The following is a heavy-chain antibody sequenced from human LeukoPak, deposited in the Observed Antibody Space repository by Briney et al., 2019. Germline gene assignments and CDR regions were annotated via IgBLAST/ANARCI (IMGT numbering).Heavy chain of an antibody. CDR3: AREGMVATFDY. V-gene: IGHV3-21*01. J-gene: IGHJ4*02. Sequence: GPLRLSCAASGFTFSSYSMNWVRQAPGKGLEWVSSISSSSSYIYYADSVKGRFTISRDKAKNSLYLQMNSLRAEDTAIYYCAREGMVATFDYWGQGTLVTVSS. D-gene: IGHD5-12*01. CDR2: ISSSSSYI. CDR1: GFTFSSYS.